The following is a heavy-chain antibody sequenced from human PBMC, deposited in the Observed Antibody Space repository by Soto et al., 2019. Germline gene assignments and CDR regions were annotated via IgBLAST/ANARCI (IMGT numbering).Heavy chain of an antibody. V-gene: IGHV4-59*01. D-gene: IGHD6-19*01. J-gene: IGHJ4*02. CDR1: GGSISRSY. Sequence: SETLSLTCTVSGGSISRSYWTWIRQPPGKGLEWLGYIYYSGSTNYNPSLKSRVTISLDTSKNQFSLKLSSVTAADTAVYFCARGCGSGYSRIDYWGQGTLVTVSS. CDR3: ARGCGSGYSRIDY. CDR2: IYYSGST.